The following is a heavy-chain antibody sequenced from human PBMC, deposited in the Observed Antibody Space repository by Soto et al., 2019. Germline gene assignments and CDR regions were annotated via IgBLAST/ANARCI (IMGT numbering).Heavy chain of an antibody. CDR3: VRENYYYGMDV. Sequence: GGSLRLSCAASGFTVSSNFMTWVRQAPGRGLEWVSTINNAGSTFYADSVKGRFTISGDNSKNTLYLQMNSLRVEDTAMYYCVRENYYYGMDVWGQGTAVTVSS. CDR2: INNAGST. J-gene: IGHJ6*02. CDR1: GFTVSSNF. V-gene: IGHV3-66*01.